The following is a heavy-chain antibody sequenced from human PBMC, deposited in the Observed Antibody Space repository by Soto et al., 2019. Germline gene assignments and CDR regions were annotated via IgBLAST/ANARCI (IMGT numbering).Heavy chain of an antibody. CDR3: ARTASGYYVSYGMDV. V-gene: IGHV5-51*01. CDR1: GYSFTSYW. CDR2: IYPGDSDT. Sequence: GESLKISCKGSGYSFTSYWIGWVRQMPGKGLEWMGIIYPGDSDTRYSPSFQGQVTISADKSISTAYLQWSSLKASDTAMYYCARTASGYYVSYGMDVWGQGTTVTVS. D-gene: IGHD3-22*01. J-gene: IGHJ6*02.